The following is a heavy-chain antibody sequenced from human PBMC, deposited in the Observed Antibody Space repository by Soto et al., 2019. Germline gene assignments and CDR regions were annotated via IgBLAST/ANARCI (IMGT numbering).Heavy chain of an antibody. CDR2: VSGSGGGT. Sequence: GGSLRLSCAASGFIFRKFAMTWVRQAPGKGLEWVSTVSGSGGGTYYADSVKGRFTISRDNSNNTLYLQMNSLRAEDTAVYYCAKEDRAVIMVFPIGGYSGMDVWGQGTTVTVSS. CDR3: AKEDRAVIMVFPIGGYSGMDV. J-gene: IGHJ6*02. D-gene: IGHD2-8*01. V-gene: IGHV3-23*01. CDR1: GFIFRKFA.